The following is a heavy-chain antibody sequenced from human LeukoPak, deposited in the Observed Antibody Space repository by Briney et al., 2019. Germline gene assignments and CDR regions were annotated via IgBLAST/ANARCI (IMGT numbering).Heavy chain of an antibody. D-gene: IGHD3-3*01. CDR1: GYTFTGYY. J-gene: IGHJ6*02. CDR3: ARDPYHYDFWSGYYGYYYYGMDV. V-gene: IGHV1-2*02. CDR2: INPNSGGT. Sequence: GASVKVSCKASGYTFTGYYMHWVRQAPGQGLEWMGWINPNSGGTNHAQKFQGRVTMTRDTSISTAYMELSRLRSDDTAVYYCARDPYHYDFWSGYYGYYYYGMDVWGQGTTVTVSS.